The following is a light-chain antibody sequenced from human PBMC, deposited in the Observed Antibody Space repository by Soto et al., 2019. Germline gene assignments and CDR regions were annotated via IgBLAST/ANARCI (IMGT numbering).Light chain of an antibody. CDR1: SSNIGAGYD. J-gene: IGLJ2*01. CDR2: GNG. CDR3: QSFESSLSAVV. Sequence: QSVRTQPPSVSGAPGQRVTISCTGSSSNIGAGYDVHWYLQVPGTAPNLLIYGNGNRPSGVHDRFSGSKSGTSASLAITGLQAEDEADYYCQSFESSLSAVVFGGGTKLTVL. V-gene: IGLV1-40*01.